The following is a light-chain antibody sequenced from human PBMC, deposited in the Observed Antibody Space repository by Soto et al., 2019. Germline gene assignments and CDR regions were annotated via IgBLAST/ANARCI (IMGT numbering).Light chain of an antibody. CDR1: QSISNF. CDR2: GAS. J-gene: IGKJ4*01. CDR3: QQFSSYPLT. Sequence: EIVLTQSPATLSLSPGERATLSCRASQSISNFLAWYQQKPGQAPRLLIYGASNRATGIPDRFSGGGSGTDFTLTISRLEPEDFAVYYCQQFSSYPLTFGGGTKVDIK. V-gene: IGKV3-11*01.